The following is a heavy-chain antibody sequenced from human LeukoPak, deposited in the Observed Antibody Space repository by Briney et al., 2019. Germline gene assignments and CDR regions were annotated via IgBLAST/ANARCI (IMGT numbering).Heavy chain of an antibody. V-gene: IGHV1-2*02. D-gene: IGHD3-10*01. CDR3: ARGGGMVRGVIGY. CDR1: GYTFTGYY. Sequence: GASVKVSCKASGYTFTGYYMHRVRQAPGQGLEWMGWINPNSGGTNYAQKFKGRVTMTRDTSISTAYMELSRLRSDDTAVYCCARGGGMVRGVIGYWGQGTLVTVSS. J-gene: IGHJ4*02. CDR2: INPNSGGT.